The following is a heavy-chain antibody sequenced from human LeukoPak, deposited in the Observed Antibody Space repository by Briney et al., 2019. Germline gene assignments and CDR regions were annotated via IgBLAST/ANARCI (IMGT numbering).Heavy chain of an antibody. D-gene: IGHD2-2*01. CDR2: ISYDGSNK. V-gene: IGHV3-30*03. J-gene: IGHJ4*02. CDR3: ARAMDC. Sequence: GGSLRLSCAASGFTFSSYGMHWVRQAPGKGLEWVAFISYDGSNKYYADSVKGRFTISRDNAKNSLFLQMNSLRAEDTAVYYCARAMDCWGQGTLVTVSS. CDR1: GFTFSSYG.